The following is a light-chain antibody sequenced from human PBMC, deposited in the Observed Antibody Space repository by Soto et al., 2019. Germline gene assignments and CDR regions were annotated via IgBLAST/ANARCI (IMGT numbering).Light chain of an antibody. CDR2: DAS. CDR1: QSVSSIY. CDR3: QQYGSSPIT. Sequence: ETVLTQSPATLSLSPGERATLSCGASQSVSSIYLAWYQQKPGLAPRLLIYDASTRATGIPDRFSGSGSGTDFTLTISRLEPEDFAVYYCQQYGSSPITFGQGTRLEIK. V-gene: IGKV3D-20*01. J-gene: IGKJ5*01.